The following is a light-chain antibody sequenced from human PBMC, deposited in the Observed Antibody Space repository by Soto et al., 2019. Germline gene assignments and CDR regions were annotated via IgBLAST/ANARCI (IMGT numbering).Light chain of an antibody. Sequence: EIVLTQSPGTLSLSPGERATLSCRASQSISSSYLAWYQQKAGQAPRLLLYGASSRATGIPDRFSGSGSGTDFTLIISRLEPEDFAVYYCQQHGSSPRTFGQGTKLEIK. V-gene: IGKV3-20*01. J-gene: IGKJ2*01. CDR2: GAS. CDR1: QSISSSY. CDR3: QQHGSSPRT.